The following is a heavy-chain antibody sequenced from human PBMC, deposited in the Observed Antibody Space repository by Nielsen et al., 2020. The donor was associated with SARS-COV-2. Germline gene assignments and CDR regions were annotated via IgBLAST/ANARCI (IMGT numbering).Heavy chain of an antibody. CDR3: ARLPGYCSGGSCYLNGWFDP. CDR2: ISGSGSTI. J-gene: IGHJ5*02. V-gene: IGHV3-48*03. D-gene: IGHD2-15*01. Sequence: WIRQPPGKGLEWVSAISGSGSTIYYADSVKGRFTISRDNAKNSLYLQMNSLRAEDTAVYYCARLPGYCSGGSCYLNGWFDPWGQGTLVTVSS.